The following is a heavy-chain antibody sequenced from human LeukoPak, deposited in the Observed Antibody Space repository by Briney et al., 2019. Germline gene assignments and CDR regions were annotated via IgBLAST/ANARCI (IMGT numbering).Heavy chain of an antibody. CDR2: IRSKAYGGTT. CDR3: TRDFVVVLAAIDLFDY. V-gene: IGHV3-49*04. Sequence: GGSLRLSCTASGFTFGDYAMSWVRQAPGKGLEWVGFIRSKAYGGTTEYAASVKGRFTISRDDSKSIAYLQMNSLKTEDTAVYYCTRDFVVVLAAIDLFDYWGQGTLVTVSS. J-gene: IGHJ4*02. CDR1: GFTFGDYA. D-gene: IGHD2-2*01.